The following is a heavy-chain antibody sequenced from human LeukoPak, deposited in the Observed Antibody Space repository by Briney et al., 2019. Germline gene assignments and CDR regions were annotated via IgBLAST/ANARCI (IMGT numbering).Heavy chain of an antibody. Sequence: PGGSLRLSCAASGFTFSDYYMSWIRQAPGKGLEWVSTITGSDDRTYYADSVKGRFTISRDNSKNTLYLQMNSLRAEDTAVYYCAKDRRENYFDYWGQGTLVTVSS. CDR2: ITGSDDRT. D-gene: IGHD6-6*01. CDR3: AKDRRENYFDY. CDR1: GFTFSDYY. V-gene: IGHV3-23*01. J-gene: IGHJ4*02.